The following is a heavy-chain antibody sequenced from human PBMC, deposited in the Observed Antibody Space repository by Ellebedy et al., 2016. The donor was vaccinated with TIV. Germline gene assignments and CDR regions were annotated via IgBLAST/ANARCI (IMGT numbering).Heavy chain of an antibody. CDR3: AREEPYGSGTKDYGMDV. D-gene: IGHD3-10*01. J-gene: IGHJ6*02. CDR1: GYTFTSYY. V-gene: IGHV1-46*04. Sequence: AASVKVSCKASGYTFTSYYMHWVRQAPGQGLEWMGIINPSGCSTSYAQKLQGRVTMNRDTSTSTVYMVLSSLRSEDTAVYYCAREEPYGSGTKDYGMDVWGQGTTVTVSS. CDR2: INPSGCST.